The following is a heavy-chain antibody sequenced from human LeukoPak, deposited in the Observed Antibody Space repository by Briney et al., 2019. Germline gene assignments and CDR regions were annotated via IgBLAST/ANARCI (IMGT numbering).Heavy chain of an antibody. CDR3: ARVLSSSSYYYYYMDV. CDR1: RFILNNYW. Sequence: GGSLRLSCAATRFILNNYWMHWVRQAPGKGLVWVSRINIDGSSISYADSAKGRFTISRDNAKNSLYLQMNSLRAEDTAVYYCARVLSSSSYYYYYMDVWGKGITVTVSS. CDR2: INIDGSSI. V-gene: IGHV3-74*01. J-gene: IGHJ6*03. D-gene: IGHD6-6*01.